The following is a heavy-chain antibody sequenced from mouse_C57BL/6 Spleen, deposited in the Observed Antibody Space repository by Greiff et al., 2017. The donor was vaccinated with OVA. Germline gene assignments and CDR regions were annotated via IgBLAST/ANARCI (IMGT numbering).Heavy chain of an antibody. V-gene: IGHV5-17*01. Sequence: EVQRVESGGGLVKPGGSLKLSCAASGFTFSDYGMHWVRQAPEKGLEWVAYISSGSSTIYYADTVKGRFTISRDNAKNTLFLQMTSLRSEDTAMYYCARPGTTVVAPTYWGQGTLVTVSA. CDR1: GFTFSDYG. CDR3: ARPGTTVVAPTY. D-gene: IGHD1-1*01. CDR2: ISSGSSTI. J-gene: IGHJ3*01.